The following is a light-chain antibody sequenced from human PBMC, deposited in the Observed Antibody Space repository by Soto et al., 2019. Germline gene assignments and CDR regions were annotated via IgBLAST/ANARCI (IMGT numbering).Light chain of an antibody. CDR1: SSDVGGYNF. V-gene: IGLV2-11*01. CDR2: DVS. J-gene: IGLJ1*01. CDR3: CSYAGSYTLV. Sequence: QSVLTQPRSVSGSPGQSVTISCTGTSSDVGGYNFVSWYQQHPGKAPKFMIYDVSKRPSGVPDRFSGSKSGNTASLTISGLQAEDEADYYCCSYAGSYTLVFGNGTKVTVL.